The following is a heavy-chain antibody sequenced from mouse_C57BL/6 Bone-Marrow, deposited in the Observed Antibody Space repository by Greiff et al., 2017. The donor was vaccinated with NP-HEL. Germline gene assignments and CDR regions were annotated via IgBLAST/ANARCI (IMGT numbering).Heavy chain of an antibody. CDR3: ARVYYGFFAY. D-gene: IGHD2-2*01. J-gene: IGHJ3*01. CDR2: ISDGGSYT. V-gene: IGHV5-4*03. Sequence: DVMLVESGGGLVKPGGSLKLSCAASGFTFSSYAMSWVRQTPEKRLEWVATISDGGSYTYYPDNVKGRFTISRDNAKNNLYLQMSHLKSEDTAMDYCARVYYGFFAYWGQGTLVTVSA. CDR1: GFTFSSYA.